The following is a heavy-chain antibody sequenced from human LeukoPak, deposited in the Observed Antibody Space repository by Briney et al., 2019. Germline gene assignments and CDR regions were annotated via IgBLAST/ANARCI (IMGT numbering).Heavy chain of an antibody. D-gene: IGHD1-26*01. CDR3: AREEMPGKFDY. CDR2: IYHSGNT. J-gene: IGHJ4*02. CDR1: GGSFSGYY. Sequence: SETLSLTCAVYGGSFSGYYWSWIRQPPGRGLEWIGEIYHSGNTNYNPSLKSRVAISLDKSSNQFSLRLMSVTAADTAMYFCAREEMPGKFDYWGQGILVTVSS. V-gene: IGHV4-34*01.